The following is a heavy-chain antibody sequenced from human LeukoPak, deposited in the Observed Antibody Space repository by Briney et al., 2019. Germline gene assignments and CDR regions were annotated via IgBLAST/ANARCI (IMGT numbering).Heavy chain of an antibody. J-gene: IGHJ4*02. Sequence: ETLSLTCTVSGGSISSSSYYWGWIRQPPGKGLEWVSAVSGSGGSTYYADSVKGRFTISRDNSKNTLYLQMNSLRAEDTAVYYCAKDPSLIAVAPFDYWGQGTLVTVSS. V-gene: IGHV3-23*01. CDR2: VSGSGGST. CDR3: AKDPSLIAVAPFDY. D-gene: IGHD6-19*01. CDR1: GGSISSSSYY.